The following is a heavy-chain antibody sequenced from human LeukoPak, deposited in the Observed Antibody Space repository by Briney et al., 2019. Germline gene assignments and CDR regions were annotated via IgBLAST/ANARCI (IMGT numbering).Heavy chain of an antibody. Sequence: SETLSLTCTVSGGSINSYYWSWIRQPAGKGLEWIGRMYSSGSTNYNPSLRSRVSMSVDTSKNQFSLKLTSVTAADTAVYYCARGGKATVVTMWGQGILVTVSS. J-gene: IGHJ4*02. V-gene: IGHV4-4*07. CDR3: ARGGKATVVTM. D-gene: IGHD4-23*01. CDR1: GGSINSYY. CDR2: MYSSGST.